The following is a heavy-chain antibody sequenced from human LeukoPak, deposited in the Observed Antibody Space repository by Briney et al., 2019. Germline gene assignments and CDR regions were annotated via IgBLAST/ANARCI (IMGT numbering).Heavy chain of an antibody. Sequence: GGSLRLSCSASGFTFSYYGFHWVRQPPGKGLEWVAFIRYSANDRYYADSVKGRFSISRDNSKNTLYLQMNSLRAEDTAVYYCARDGGGYFNWFDPWGQGTLVTVSS. CDR2: IRYSANDR. V-gene: IGHV3-30*02. CDR1: GFTFSYYG. D-gene: IGHD5-12*01. J-gene: IGHJ5*02. CDR3: ARDGGGYFNWFDP.